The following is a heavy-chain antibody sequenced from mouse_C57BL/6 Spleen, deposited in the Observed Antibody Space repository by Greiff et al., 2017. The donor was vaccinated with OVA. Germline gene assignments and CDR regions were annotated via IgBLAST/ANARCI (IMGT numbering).Heavy chain of an antibody. CDR2: IRLKSDNYAT. J-gene: IGHJ3*01. CDR3: TAPGGPWFAY. V-gene: IGHV6-3*01. CDR1: GFTFSNYW. Sequence: DVMLVESGGGLVQPGGSMKLSCVASGFTFSNYWMNWVRQSPEKGLEWVAQIRLKSDNYATHYAESVKGRFTISRDDSKSSVYLQMNNLRAEDTGIYYCTAPGGPWFAYWGQGTLVTVSA.